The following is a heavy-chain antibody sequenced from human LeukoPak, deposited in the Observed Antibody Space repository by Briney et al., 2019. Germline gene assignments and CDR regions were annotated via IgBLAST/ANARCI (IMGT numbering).Heavy chain of an antibody. J-gene: IGHJ4*02. D-gene: IGHD3-10*01. V-gene: IGHV1-2*06. CDR2: INPNSGGT. CDR3: ARGGTEASSGDY. CDR1: GFTFTAYF. Sequence: ASVKVSCKASGFTFTAYFMHWVRQAPGQGLEWMGRINPNSGGTNYAQKFQGRVTMTRDTSITTAYMDLSRLTYDDTAVYYCARGGTEASSGDYWGQGTLVTVSS.